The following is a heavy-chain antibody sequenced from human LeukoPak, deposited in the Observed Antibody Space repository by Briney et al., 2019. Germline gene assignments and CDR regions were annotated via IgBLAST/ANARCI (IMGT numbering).Heavy chain of an antibody. V-gene: IGHV4-59*01. Sequence: SETLSLTRTVSGASINSYHWSWIRQPPGKALEWIGYSSYTGSPKYTPSLKSRVIMSKDTSKNQISLKLSAVTAADTAVYYCARGDGYSPGFDTWGQGTLVTVS. CDR1: GASINSYH. J-gene: IGHJ5*02. D-gene: IGHD5-24*01. CDR2: SSYTGSP. CDR3: ARGDGYSPGFDT.